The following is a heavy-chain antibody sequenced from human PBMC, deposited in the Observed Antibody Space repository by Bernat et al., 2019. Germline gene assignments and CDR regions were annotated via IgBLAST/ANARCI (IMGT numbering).Heavy chain of an antibody. CDR2: THYTGAA. J-gene: IGHJ3*02. CDR3: AKWGEANRAATVRAFDI. V-gene: IGHV4-59*01. Sequence: QVQLQESGPGLVKPSETLSLTCSVSGDDIKRYYWNWIRQPPGKGLEWIGFTHYTGAALYNPSLKSRVSTSVDTTKSQLSLRLNSVTAADTAVYYCAKWGEANRAATVRAFDIWSQGTMVTVSS. CDR1: GDDIKRYY. D-gene: IGHD3-16*01.